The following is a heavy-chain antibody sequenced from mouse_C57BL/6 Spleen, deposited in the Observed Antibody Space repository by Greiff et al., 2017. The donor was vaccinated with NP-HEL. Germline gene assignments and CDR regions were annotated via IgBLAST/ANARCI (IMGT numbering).Heavy chain of an antibody. D-gene: IGHD1-1*01. CDR1: GYTFTSYW. Sequence: QVQLQQPGAELVMPGASVKLSCKASGYTFTSYWMHWVKQRPGQGLEWIGEIDPSDSYTNYNQKFKGKSTLTVDKSSSTAYMQLSSLTSEDSAVYYCARPVDYYGAMDYWGQGTSVTVSS. J-gene: IGHJ4*01. CDR3: ARPVDYYGAMDY. V-gene: IGHV1-69*01. CDR2: IDPSDSYT.